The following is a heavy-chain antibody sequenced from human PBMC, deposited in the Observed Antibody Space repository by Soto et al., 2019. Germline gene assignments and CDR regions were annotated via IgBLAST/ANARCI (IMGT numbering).Heavy chain of an antibody. Sequence: SETLSLTCTVSGGSLSGYYWSWIRQPPGKGLEWIGYIYYSETTSYNPSLKRRLTIPSDTSKNPSSLRLPSVSAAATAAYYWPREASSAYKLQNYWRRGTRVVAST. CDR2: IYYSETT. J-gene: IGHJ4*02. CDR3: PREASSAYKLQNY. D-gene: IGHD3-16*01. V-gene: IGHV4-59*01. CDR1: GGSLSGYY.